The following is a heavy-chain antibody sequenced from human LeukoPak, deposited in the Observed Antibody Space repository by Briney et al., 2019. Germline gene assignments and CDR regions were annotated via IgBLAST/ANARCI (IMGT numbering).Heavy chain of an antibody. Sequence: ASVKVSCKASGYTFTSYYMHCVRQAPGQGLEWMGIINPSGGSTSYAQKFQGRVTMTRDTSTSTVYMELSSLRSEDTAVYYCARDRIAVAGFDYWGQGTLVTVSS. J-gene: IGHJ4*02. CDR2: INPSGGST. CDR1: GYTFTSYY. V-gene: IGHV1-46*01. CDR3: ARDRIAVAGFDY. D-gene: IGHD6-19*01.